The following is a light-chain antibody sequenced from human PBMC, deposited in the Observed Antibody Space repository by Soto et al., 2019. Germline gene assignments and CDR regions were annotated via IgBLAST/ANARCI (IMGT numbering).Light chain of an antibody. CDR1: QSVSNN. CDR2: SAS. V-gene: IGKV3-15*01. Sequence: EIVFTQSPGTRSLSPVGRATRSCRASQSVSNNYLAWYQQKPGQAPRLLIYSASTRATGVPARFSGSGSGTEFTLTIRSLQSEDFAVYYCQQYNSSPPITFGQGTRLEIK. CDR3: QQYNSSPPIT. J-gene: IGKJ5*01.